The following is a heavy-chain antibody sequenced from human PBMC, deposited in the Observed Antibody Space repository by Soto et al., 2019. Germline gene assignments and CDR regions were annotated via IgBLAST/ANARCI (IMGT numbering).Heavy chain of an antibody. Sequence: QPGGSLRLSCAASGFTFSSYGMHWVRQAPGKGLEWVAVISYDGSNKYYADSVKGRFTISRDNSKNTLYLQMNSLRAEDTAVYYCTVGYSYGFPFDYWGQGTLVTVSS. V-gene: IGHV3-30*03. CDR1: GFTFSSYG. CDR2: ISYDGSNK. CDR3: TVGYSYGFPFDY. J-gene: IGHJ4*02. D-gene: IGHD5-18*01.